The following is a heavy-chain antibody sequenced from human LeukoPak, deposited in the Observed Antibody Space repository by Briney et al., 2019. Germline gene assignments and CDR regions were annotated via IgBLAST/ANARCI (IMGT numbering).Heavy chain of an antibody. CDR2: INSDGTST. CDR1: GFTFSSYW. Sequence: GGSLRLSCAASGFTFSSYWMHWVRPAPGKGLAWVSRINSDGTSTNYADSVKGRFTISRDNAKNTLFLQMNSLRAEDTAVYFCARGTIAASGKGWFDPWGQGTLVTVSS. V-gene: IGHV3-74*01. CDR3: ARGTIAASGKGWFDP. D-gene: IGHD6-13*01. J-gene: IGHJ5*02.